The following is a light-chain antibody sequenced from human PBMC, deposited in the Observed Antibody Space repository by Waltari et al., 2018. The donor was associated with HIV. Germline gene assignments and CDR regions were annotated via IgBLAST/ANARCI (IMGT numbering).Light chain of an antibody. V-gene: IGLV2-14*01. CDR1: RHDIDFYNF. CDR3: SSFAGTGAPM. J-gene: IGLJ3*02. CDR2: GVT. Sequence: QSPLYPPPSVSGSPGPSITIPCSGVRHDIDFYNFASWYQQRPGKAPQLIIFGVTRRPSGISSRFSGSTSGGTASLTISDLQIEDEADYFCSSFAGTGAPMFGGGTKLTVL.